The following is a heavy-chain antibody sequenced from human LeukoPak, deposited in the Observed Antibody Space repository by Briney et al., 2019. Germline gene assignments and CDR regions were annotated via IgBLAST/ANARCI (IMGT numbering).Heavy chain of an antibody. Sequence: PGGSLRLSCAASGFTFSSYSMNWVRQAPGKGLEWVSYISSSSSTIYYADSVKGRFTISRDNAKNSLYLQMNSLRAEDTAVYYCARHETDTAMVIDYWGQGTLVAVSS. CDR2: ISSSSSTI. CDR1: GFTFSSYS. V-gene: IGHV3-48*01. J-gene: IGHJ4*02. D-gene: IGHD5-18*01. CDR3: ARHETDTAMVIDY.